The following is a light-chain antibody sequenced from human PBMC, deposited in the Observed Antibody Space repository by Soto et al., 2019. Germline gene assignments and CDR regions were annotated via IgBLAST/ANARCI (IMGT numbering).Light chain of an antibody. V-gene: IGLV2-8*01. CDR2: EVN. CDR3: SSNVGDNNRYV. CDR1: SSDVGGYNF. J-gene: IGLJ1*01. Sequence: QSALTQPPSASGSPGQSVTISCTGTSSDVGGYNFVSWYQQHPGKAPKLIIYEVNKRPSGVPNRFSGSKSGNMASLTVSGLQAEDEADYYCSSNVGDNNRYVFGTGTKLTVL.